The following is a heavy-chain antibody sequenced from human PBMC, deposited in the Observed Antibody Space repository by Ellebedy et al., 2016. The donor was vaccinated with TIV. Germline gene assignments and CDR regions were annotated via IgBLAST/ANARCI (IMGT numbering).Heavy chain of an antibody. V-gene: IGHV3-30*18. D-gene: IGHD3-22*01. J-gene: IGHJ4*02. CDR2: ISYDGSNK. Sequence: GESLKISXAASGFTFSSYGMHWVRQAPGKGLEWVAVISYDGSNKYYADSVKGRFTISRDNSKNTLYLQMNSLRAEDTAVYYCAKATMGDYYYDSSGLPADYWGQGTLVTVSS. CDR1: GFTFSSYG. CDR3: AKATMGDYYYDSSGLPADY.